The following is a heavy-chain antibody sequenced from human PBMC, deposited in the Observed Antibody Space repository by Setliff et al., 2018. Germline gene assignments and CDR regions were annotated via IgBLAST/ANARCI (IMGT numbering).Heavy chain of an antibody. V-gene: IGHV3-11*04. J-gene: IGHJ4*02. CDR1: GFTFSNYY. D-gene: IGHD5-12*01. CDR2: IHDSGNPT. Sequence: GGSLRLSCAASGFTFSNYYMTWIRQAPGKGLEWISYIHDSGNPTYYADSVKGRFTVSRDNAKNSLYLQMTSLRAEDTAVYYCAKDEGRFGDIVATSIDYWGQGTLVTVSS. CDR3: AKDEGRFGDIVATSIDY.